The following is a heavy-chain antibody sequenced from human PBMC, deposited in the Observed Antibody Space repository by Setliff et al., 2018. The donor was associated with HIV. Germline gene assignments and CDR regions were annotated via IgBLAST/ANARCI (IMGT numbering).Heavy chain of an antibody. Sequence: ASVKVSCKASGYTFTGYYMHWVRQAPGQGLEWMGWINPNSGNTGYAQKFQGRVTMTRNTSISTAYMELSSLRSEDTAVYYCARALIVVVDMDVWGKGTTVTVSS. CDR1: GYTFTGYY. CDR3: ARALIVVVDMDV. CDR2: INPNSGNT. V-gene: IGHV1-8*02. D-gene: IGHD2-21*01. J-gene: IGHJ6*03.